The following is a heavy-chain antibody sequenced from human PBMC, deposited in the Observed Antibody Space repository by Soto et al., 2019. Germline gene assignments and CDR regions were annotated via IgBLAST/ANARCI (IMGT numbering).Heavy chain of an antibody. CDR1: GYTFTNFY. V-gene: IGHV1-46*01. CDR2: VNPNGGST. CDR3: ARGLASGDY. D-gene: IGHD6-6*01. J-gene: IGHJ4*02. Sequence: QVQLVQSGAEVKEPGASVKISCKGSGYTFTNFYIHWVRQAPGQGLEWMGIVNPNGGSTNYAQNFKGRITISRYTSTSTVYMDLSRLRSEDTAVYYCARGLASGDYWGQGTLVTVSS.